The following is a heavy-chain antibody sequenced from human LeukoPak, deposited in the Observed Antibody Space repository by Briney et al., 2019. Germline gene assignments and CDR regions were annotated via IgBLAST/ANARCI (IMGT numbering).Heavy chain of an antibody. CDR1: GYTFIAYY. CDR2: INPSGGST. V-gene: IGHV1-46*01. D-gene: IGHD3-22*01. CDR3: ARVLSHYDSSGYYYAHLRYFDY. Sequence: GASVKVSCKASGYTFIAYYIHWVRQAPGQGLEWMGIINPSGGSTTYAQNFQGRVTMTRDTSTSAVYMELSSLRSEDTAVYYCARVLSHYDSSGYYYAHLRYFDYWGQGTLVTVSS. J-gene: IGHJ4*02.